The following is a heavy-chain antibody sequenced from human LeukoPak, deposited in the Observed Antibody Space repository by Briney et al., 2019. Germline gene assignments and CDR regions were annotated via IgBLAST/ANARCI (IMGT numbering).Heavy chain of an antibody. D-gene: IGHD1-14*01. CDR2: ISGSGGST. V-gene: IGHV3-23*01. J-gene: IGHJ4*02. CDR1: GFTFSNDA. Sequence: GGSLRLSCAASGFTFSNDAMSWVRQAPGKGLEWVSGISGSGGSTYYAGSMKGRFTISRDNSKNTVYLQMNSLRAEDTALYYCAKKIPDLDFWGQGTLVTVSS. CDR3: AKKIPDLDF.